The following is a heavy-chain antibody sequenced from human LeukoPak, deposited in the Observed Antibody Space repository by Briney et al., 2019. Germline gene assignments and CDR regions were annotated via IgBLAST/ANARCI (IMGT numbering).Heavy chain of an antibody. CDR1: GYTFTGYY. CDR2: INPNSGGT. D-gene: IGHD3-10*01. J-gene: IGHJ4*02. CDR3: AVASYGSGSYYDPVDY. Sequence: GASVKVSCKASGYTFTGYYMHWVRQAPGQGLEWMGWINPNSGGTNYAQKFKGRVTMTRDTSISTAYMELSRLRSDDTAVYYCAVASYGSGSYYDPVDYWGQGTLVTVSS. V-gene: IGHV1-2*02.